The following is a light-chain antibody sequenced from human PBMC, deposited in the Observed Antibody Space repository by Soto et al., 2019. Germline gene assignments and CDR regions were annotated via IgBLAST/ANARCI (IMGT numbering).Light chain of an antibody. V-gene: IGKV1-27*01. CDR1: QGITNY. CDR3: QKYNTDPFT. J-gene: IGKJ3*01. CDR2: AAS. Sequence: DLQMTQSPSSLSASVGDRVTITCRASQGITNYLAWYQQKPGKVPKLLMYAASTLKSGVPSRFSGSGSGTDFTLTISSLQPEDVATDYGQKYNTDPFTVGPGTKVEIK.